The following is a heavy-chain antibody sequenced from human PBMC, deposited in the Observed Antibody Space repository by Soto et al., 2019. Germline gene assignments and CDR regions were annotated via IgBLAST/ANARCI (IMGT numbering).Heavy chain of an antibody. V-gene: IGHV3-33*01. CDR1: GFTFSSYG. CDR3: ARESTMVRGVSIPDGNWFDP. CDR2: IWYDGSNK. D-gene: IGHD3-10*01. J-gene: IGHJ5*02. Sequence: QVQLVESGGGVVQPGRSLRLSCAASGFTFSSYGMHWVRQAPGKGLEWVAVIWYDGSNKYYADSVKGRFTISRDNSNNTVYLQMNSLRAEDTAVYYCARESTMVRGVSIPDGNWFDPWGQGTLVTVSS.